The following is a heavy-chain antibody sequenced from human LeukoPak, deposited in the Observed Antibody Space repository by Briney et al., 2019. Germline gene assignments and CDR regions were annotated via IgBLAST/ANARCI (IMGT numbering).Heavy chain of an antibody. CDR1: GGSIGRYY. CDR3: ARASYSSSRYGGDAFDI. Sequence: SELRSLNCTIPGGSIGRYYWTWFGQPPGKGLESIGHMYYSWSTNYNPSLKIRVTISVDSSQDQFSLKLRPITASDLPVSYCARASYSSSRYGGDAFDIWGQGTMVTVSS. CDR2: MYYSWST. J-gene: IGHJ3*02. V-gene: IGHV4-59*01. D-gene: IGHD6-13*01.